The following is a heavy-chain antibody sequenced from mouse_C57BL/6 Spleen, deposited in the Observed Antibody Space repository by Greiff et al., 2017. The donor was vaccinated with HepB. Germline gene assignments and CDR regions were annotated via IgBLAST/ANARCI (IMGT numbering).Heavy chain of an antibody. CDR1: GYTFTSYT. J-gene: IGHJ2*01. CDR3: APLYGSSNYFDY. D-gene: IGHD1-1*01. CDR2: INPSSGYT. Sequence: QVQLQQSGAELARPGASVKMSCKASGYTFTSYTMHWVKQRPGQGLEWIGYINPSSGYTKYNQKFKDKATLTADKSSSTAYMQLSSLTSEDSAVYYGAPLYGSSNYFDYWGQGTTLTVSS. V-gene: IGHV1-4*01.